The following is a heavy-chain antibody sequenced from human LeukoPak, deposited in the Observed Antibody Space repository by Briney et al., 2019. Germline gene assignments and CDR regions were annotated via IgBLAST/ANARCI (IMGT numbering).Heavy chain of an antibody. CDR1: GFTFSGYA. Sequence: GGSLRLSCAASGFTFSGYAMNWVRQAPGKGLEWVSVIRSSGDSAYYADFVKGRFTISRDNSKNTLYLQMNSLRAEDTAVYYCAKGYYASGSSLSAFDSWGQGTLVTFSS. CDR3: AKGYYASGSSLSAFDS. CDR2: IRSSGDSA. D-gene: IGHD3-10*01. V-gene: IGHV3-23*01. J-gene: IGHJ4*02.